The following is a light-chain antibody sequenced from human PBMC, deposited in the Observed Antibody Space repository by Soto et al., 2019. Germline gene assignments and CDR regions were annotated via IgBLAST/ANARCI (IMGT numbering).Light chain of an antibody. V-gene: IGLV1-44*01. CDR1: RSNIAANT. J-gene: IGLJ3*02. CDR2: SNN. CDR3: AAWDDSLNGPV. Sequence: QSVLTQPPSASGAAGQRVTISCSGSRSNIAANTVNWYQQFPGTAPKLLIYSNNQRPSGVPDRFSGSKSGTSASLAISGLQSVDESDYYCAAWDDSLNGPVFGGGTKLTVL.